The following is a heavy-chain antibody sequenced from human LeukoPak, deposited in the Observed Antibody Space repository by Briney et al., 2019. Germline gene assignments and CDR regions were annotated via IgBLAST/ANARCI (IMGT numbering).Heavy chain of an antibody. CDR2: INPSGGST. CDR1: GYTFTSYY. Sequence: ASVKVSCKASGYTFTSYYMHWVRQAPGQGLEWMGIINPSGGSTSYAQKFQGRVTMTRDMSTSTVYMELSSLRSEDTAVYYCARDVKGRDSGGYYASARQLYYYYYMDVWGKGTTVTVSS. V-gene: IGHV1-46*01. J-gene: IGHJ6*03. CDR3: ARDVKGRDSGGYYASARQLYYYYYMDV. D-gene: IGHD3-22*01.